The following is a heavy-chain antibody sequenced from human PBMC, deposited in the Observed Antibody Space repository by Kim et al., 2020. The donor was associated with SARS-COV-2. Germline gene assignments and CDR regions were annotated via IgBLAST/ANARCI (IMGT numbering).Heavy chain of an antibody. D-gene: IGHD3-10*01. CDR1: GFTFSSYG. CDR3: AKEPHMVRGYGMDV. J-gene: IGHJ6*02. Sequence: GGSLRLSCAASGFTFSSYGMHWVRQAPGKGLEWVAVISYDGSNKYYADSVKGRFTISRDNSKNTLYLQMNSLRAEDTAVYYCAKEPHMVRGYGMDVWGQGTTVTVSS. CDR2: ISYDGSNK. V-gene: IGHV3-30*18.